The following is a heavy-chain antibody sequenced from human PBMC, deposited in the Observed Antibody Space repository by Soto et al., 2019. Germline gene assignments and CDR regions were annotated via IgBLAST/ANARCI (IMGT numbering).Heavy chain of an antibody. CDR2: ISASSRST. D-gene: IGHD3-10*01. Sequence: GGSLRLSCAASDFTFGDFAMSWVRQAPGKGLEWVASISASSRSTYYADSVRGGFSISRDNSKNTLVLQMKILTAADTALYFCAKNYYESGSYYLFDAWGQGTQVTVSS. CDR3: AKNYYESGSYYLFDA. J-gene: IGHJ5*02. CDR1: DFTFGDFA. V-gene: IGHV3-23*01.